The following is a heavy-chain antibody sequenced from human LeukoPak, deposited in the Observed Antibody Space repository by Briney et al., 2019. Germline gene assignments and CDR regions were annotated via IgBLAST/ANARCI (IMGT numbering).Heavy chain of an antibody. CDR1: GYTFTGYY. CDR3: ALCSGGSCYSFDY. CDR2: INPNSGGT. D-gene: IGHD2-15*01. V-gene: IGHV1-2*02. Sequence: ASVKVSCKPSGYTFTGYYIHWVRQAPGQGLEWMGWINPNSGGTSYAQKFQGRVTMTRDTSISTAYMELSRLSSDDTAVYYCALCSGGSCYSFDYWGQGTLVTVSS. J-gene: IGHJ4*02.